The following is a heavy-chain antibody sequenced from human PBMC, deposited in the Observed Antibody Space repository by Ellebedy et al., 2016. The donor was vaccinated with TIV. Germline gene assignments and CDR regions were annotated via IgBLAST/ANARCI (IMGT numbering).Heavy chain of an antibody. J-gene: IGHJ3*02. CDR1: GYTFTNYN. CDR3: ASGHRGISFGI. D-gene: IGHD3-16*01. CDR2: INPSGGST. Sequence: AASVKVSCKPSGYTFTNYNMHWVRQAPGQGLEWMGMINPSGGSTTYALKFRGRVTMTKDTSTSTLNMELSSLRFEDTAVYYCASGHRGISFGIWGQGTMVTVSS. V-gene: IGHV1-46*01.